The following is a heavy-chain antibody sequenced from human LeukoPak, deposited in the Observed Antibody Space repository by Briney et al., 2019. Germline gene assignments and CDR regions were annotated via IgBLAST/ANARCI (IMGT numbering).Heavy chain of an antibody. Sequence: GGSLRLSCAASGFTFSSYGFHWVRQAPGKGLEWVAVIWYDGSNKYYADSVKGRFTISRDSSKNTLYLQMNSLRAEDTALYYCARDRNLQVLRYFDWLFPDAFDIWGQGTMVTVSS. J-gene: IGHJ3*02. D-gene: IGHD3-9*01. CDR1: GFTFSSYG. V-gene: IGHV3-33*01. CDR3: ARDRNLQVLRYFDWLFPDAFDI. CDR2: IWYDGSNK.